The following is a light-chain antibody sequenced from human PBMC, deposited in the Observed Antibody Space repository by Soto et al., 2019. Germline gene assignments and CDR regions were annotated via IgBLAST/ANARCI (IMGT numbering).Light chain of an antibody. CDR3: CSYTSSTNYV. CDR2: EVV. CDR1: KNDIGVYDF. V-gene: IGLV2-8*01. Sequence: HSALTQPPSASGSPGQSVTISCTGTKNDIGVYDFVSWYQHHPGKAPRLIIYEVVQRPSGVSNRFSGAKSGNTASLTISGLQVEDEADYYCCSYTSSTNYVFGAGNKVTVL. J-gene: IGLJ1*01.